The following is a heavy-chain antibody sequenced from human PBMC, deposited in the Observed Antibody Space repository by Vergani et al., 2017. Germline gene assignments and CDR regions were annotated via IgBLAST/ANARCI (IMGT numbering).Heavy chain of an antibody. Sequence: EVQLVESGGGLVQPGGSLRLSCAASGFTFSSYWMHWVRQAPGKGLVWVSRISGSGVSAYYTDSVKGRFTISRDNSKNMLFLQMNNLRTEDTAIYYCAKQYFVSGNYLFDYWGQGTLVTVSS. J-gene: IGHJ4*02. CDR1: GFTFSSYW. D-gene: IGHD3-10*01. CDR2: ISGSGVSA. V-gene: IGHV3-23*04. CDR3: AKQYFVSGNYLFDY.